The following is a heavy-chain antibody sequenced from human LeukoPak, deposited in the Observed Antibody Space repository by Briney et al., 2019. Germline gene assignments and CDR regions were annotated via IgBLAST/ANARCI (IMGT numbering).Heavy chain of an antibody. CDR2: ISYDASNK. V-gene: IGHV3-30-3*01. D-gene: IGHD5-12*01. CDR1: GFTFSAFA. Sequence: GRSLRLSCAASGFTFSAFAMHWGRQAPGKGLEWVAAISYDASNKYYAVSVRGRFTISRDNSRNTLFLQMNSLRADDTAVYYCARGTTDIVAEISDAFDIWGQGTVVTVSS. J-gene: IGHJ3*02. CDR3: ARGTTDIVAEISDAFDI.